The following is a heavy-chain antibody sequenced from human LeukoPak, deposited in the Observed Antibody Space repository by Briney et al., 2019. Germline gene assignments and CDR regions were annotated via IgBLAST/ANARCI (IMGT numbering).Heavy chain of an antibody. D-gene: IGHD3-3*01. V-gene: IGHV1-2*06. CDR1: GYTFTGYY. Sequence: GASVKVSCKASGYTFTGYYMHWVRQAPGQGLEWMGRINPNSGGANYAQKFQGRVTMTRDTSIITAYMELSRLTSDDTAVYYCAGVTYSDFSSFDFWGQGTLVTVSS. CDR2: INPNSGGA. J-gene: IGHJ4*02. CDR3: AGVTYSDFSSFDF.